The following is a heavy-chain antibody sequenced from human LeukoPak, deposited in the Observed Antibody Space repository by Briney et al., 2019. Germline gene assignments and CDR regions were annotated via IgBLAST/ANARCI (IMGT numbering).Heavy chain of an antibody. CDR2: ISYDGSNK. CDR3: AKDLDYYDSSGRVTPVLDY. D-gene: IGHD3-22*01. V-gene: IGHV3-30*18. J-gene: IGHJ4*02. CDR1: GFTFSSYG. Sequence: GRSLRLPCAASGFTFSSYGMHWVRQAPGKGLEWVAVISYDGSNKYYADSVKGRFTISRDNSKNTLYLQMNSLRAEDTAVYYCAKDLDYYDSSGRVTPVLDYWGQGTLVTVSS.